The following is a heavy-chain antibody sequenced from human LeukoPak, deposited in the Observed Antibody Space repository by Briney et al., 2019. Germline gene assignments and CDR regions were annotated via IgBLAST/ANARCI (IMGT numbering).Heavy chain of an antibody. D-gene: IGHD2-21*02. CDR3: GGSLAYCGGDCRLGDY. V-gene: IGHV3-66*01. CDR2: IYSVGST. J-gene: IGHJ4*02. CDR1: GFTVSNNY. Sequence: LAGGSLRLSCAASGFTVSNNYMSWVRQPPGKGLEWVSVIYSVGSTYYADSVKGRFTISRDNSKNTLYLQMNSLRAEDTAVYYCGGSLAYCGGDCRLGDYWGQGTLVTVSS.